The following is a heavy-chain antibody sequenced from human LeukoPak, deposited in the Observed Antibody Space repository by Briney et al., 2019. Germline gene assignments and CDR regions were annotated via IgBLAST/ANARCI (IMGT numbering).Heavy chain of an antibody. CDR2: IRYDGSNK. CDR1: GFIFSSYG. V-gene: IGHV3-30*02. Sequence: GGSLRLSCAASGFIFSSYGMHWVRQAPGKGLEWMTFIRYDGSNKYYADSVKGRFTISRDNSKNTLYLQMNSLRAEDTAVYYCARGAFEHSSSWYPTLYWGQGTLVTVSS. D-gene: IGHD6-13*01. J-gene: IGHJ4*02. CDR3: ARGAFEHSSSWYPTLY.